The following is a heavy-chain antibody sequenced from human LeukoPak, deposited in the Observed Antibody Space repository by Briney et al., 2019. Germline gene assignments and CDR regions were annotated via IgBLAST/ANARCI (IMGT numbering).Heavy chain of an antibody. CDR3: AKAPARGYYSWFDP. Sequence: GGSLRLSCAASGFTFRSYGMHWVRQAPGKGLEWVAVIWYDGSNKYYADSVKGRFTISRDNSKNTLYLQMNSLRAEDTAVYYCAKAPARGYYSWFDPWGQGTLVTVSS. J-gene: IGHJ5*02. CDR1: GFTFRSYG. V-gene: IGHV3-33*06. D-gene: IGHD1-26*01. CDR2: IWYDGSNK.